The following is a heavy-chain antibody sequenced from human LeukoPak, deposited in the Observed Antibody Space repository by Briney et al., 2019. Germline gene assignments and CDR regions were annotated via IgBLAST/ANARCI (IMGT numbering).Heavy chain of an antibody. CDR1: GGTFSSYA. CDR2: IIPIFGTA. V-gene: IGHV1-69*13. J-gene: IGHJ6*03. D-gene: IGHD4-17*01. CDR3: AGRTTVTHYYYYYMGV. Sequence: ASVKVSCKASGGTFSSYAISWVRQAPGQGLEWMGGIIPIFGTANYAQKFQGRVTITADESTSTAYMELSSLRSEDTAVYYCAGRTTVTHYYYYYMGVWGKGTTVTVSS.